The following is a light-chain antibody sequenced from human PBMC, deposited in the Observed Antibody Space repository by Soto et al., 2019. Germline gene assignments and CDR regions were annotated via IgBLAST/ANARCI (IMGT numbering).Light chain of an antibody. CDR2: DNE. CDR1: RSNIGDNY. V-gene: IGLV1-51*01. J-gene: IGLJ1*01. CDR3: GTWDTSLSAYV. Sequence: QSVLTQPPSVSAAPGQKVTISCSGSRSNIGDNYVSWYQQLPGTAPKLLISDNERRPSGIPDRFSGSKSDTTATLAITGLQTGDEAEYYCGTWDTSLSAYVFAAGTKLTVL.